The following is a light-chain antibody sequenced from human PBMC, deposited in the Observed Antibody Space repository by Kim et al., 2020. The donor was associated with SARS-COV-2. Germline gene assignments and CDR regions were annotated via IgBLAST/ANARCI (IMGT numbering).Light chain of an antibody. CDR1: QSISSY. Sequence: DIQITQSPSSLSASVGDRVTITCRASQSISSYLNWYQQKPGKAPKLLIYAASSLQSGVPSRFSGSGSGTDFTLTISSLQPEDFATYYCQQSYSTPFPFGGGTKVDIK. CDR3: QQSYSTPFP. V-gene: IGKV1-39*01. CDR2: AAS. J-gene: IGKJ4*01.